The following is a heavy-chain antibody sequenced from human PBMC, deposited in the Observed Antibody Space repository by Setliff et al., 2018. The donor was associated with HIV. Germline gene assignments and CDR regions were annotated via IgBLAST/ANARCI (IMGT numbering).Heavy chain of an antibody. CDR3: ARGRELTTYGSAARYDGTDV. D-gene: IGHD3-10*01. CDR1: GHSFTTYF. V-gene: IGHV1-46*01. CDR2: INPSGGEP. J-gene: IGHJ6*02. Sequence: RASVKVSCKASGHSFTTYFLHWVRQAPGQGLEWMGMINPSGGEPSYAQRFQGRVTVTRDTSTNMVHMELRSLRSEDTAVYYCARGRELTTYGSAARYDGTDVWGQGTTVTVSS.